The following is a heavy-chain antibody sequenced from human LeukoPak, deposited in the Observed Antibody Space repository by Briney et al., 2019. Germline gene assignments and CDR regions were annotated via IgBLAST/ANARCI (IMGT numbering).Heavy chain of an antibody. CDR2: IKQDGSQK. J-gene: IGHJ3*02. CDR3: ARVDMGDAFDI. V-gene: IGHV3-7*04. D-gene: IGHD1-26*01. Sequence: GESLRLSCAASGFTFSSYSMNWVRQAPGKGLEWVANIKQDGSQKYYVDSVKGRFTISRDNAKNSLYLQLNSLRAEDTAVYYCARVDMGDAFDIWGQGTMVTVSS. CDR1: GFTFSSYS.